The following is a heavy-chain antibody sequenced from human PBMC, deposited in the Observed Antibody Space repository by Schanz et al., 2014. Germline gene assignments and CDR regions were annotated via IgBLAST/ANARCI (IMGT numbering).Heavy chain of an antibody. J-gene: IGHJ3*01. Sequence: EVQLVESGGGLVKPGGSLRLSCAASGFTSSNAWMSWVRQAPGKGLEWVGRIKTKTDGGTTDYAAPVKGRFTVSRDDSRNTLYLQMNTLRTDDTALYYCATFNNRDAFNVWGQGTMVSVSS. V-gene: IGHV3-15*01. CDR1: GFTSSNAW. CDR2: IKTKTDGGTT. D-gene: IGHD1-20*01. CDR3: ATFNNRDAFNV.